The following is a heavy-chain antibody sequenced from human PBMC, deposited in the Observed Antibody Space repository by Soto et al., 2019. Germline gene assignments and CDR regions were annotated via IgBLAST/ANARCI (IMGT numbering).Heavy chain of an antibody. V-gene: IGHV4-4*02. D-gene: IGHD1-1*01. J-gene: IGHJ5*02. CDR3: ARSTTLMTRGPKAWFDP. CDR1: SGSISSSNW. Sequence: SETLSLTCAVSSGSISSSNWWSWVRQPPGKGLEWIGEIYHSGSTNYNPSLKSRVTISVDKSKNQFSLKLSSVTAADTAVYYCARSTTLMTRGPKAWFDPWGQGTRVTLSS. CDR2: IYHSGST.